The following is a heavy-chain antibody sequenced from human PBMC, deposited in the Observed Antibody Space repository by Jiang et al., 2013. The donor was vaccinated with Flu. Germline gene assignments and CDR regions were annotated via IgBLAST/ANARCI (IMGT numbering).Heavy chain of an antibody. CDR2: INWDGATT. CDR3: AKGAEQWLLGSLFDY. J-gene: IGHJ4*02. CDR1: GFTFDDYT. Sequence: QLVESGGVVVQPGGSLRLSCAASGFTFDDYTMHWVRQAPGKGLEWVSLINWDGATTYYADSVKGRFTISRDNNKNSLYLQMNSLRSEDTALYYCAKGAEQWLLGSLFDYWGRGTLVTVSS. D-gene: IGHD6-19*01. V-gene: IGHV3-43*01.